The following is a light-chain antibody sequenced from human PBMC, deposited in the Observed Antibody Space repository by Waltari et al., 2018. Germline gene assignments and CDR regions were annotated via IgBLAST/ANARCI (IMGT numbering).Light chain of an antibody. CDR2: GAS. V-gene: IGKV1-8*01. CDR1: QGISRY. CDR3: QQYHNYPF. J-gene: IGKJ4*01. Sequence: AIRITQSPSSLSASTGDRLTITCRASQGISRYLAWYQQNPGKAPKLLIYGASTLQSGVPSRFSGSGSGTDFALTISCLQSEDCATYYCQQYHNYPFFGGGTRVEIK.